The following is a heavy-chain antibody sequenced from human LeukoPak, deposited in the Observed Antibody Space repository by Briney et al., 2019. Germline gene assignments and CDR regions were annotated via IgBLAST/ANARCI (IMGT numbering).Heavy chain of an antibody. D-gene: IGHD6-13*01. Sequence: ASVKVSCKASGYTFTGYYMHWVRQAPGQGLEWMGWISAYNGNTNYAQKLQGRVTITADKSTNTAYMELSSLRSEDTAMYFCARDSARSSSWADHWGQGTLVTVSS. V-gene: IGHV1-18*04. CDR1: GYTFTGYY. CDR3: ARDSARSSSWADH. J-gene: IGHJ1*01. CDR2: ISAYNGNT.